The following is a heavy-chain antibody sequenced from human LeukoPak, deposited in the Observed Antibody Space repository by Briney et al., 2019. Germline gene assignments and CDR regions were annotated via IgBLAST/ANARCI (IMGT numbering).Heavy chain of an antibody. Sequence: ASVKVSCKASVYTFSSYNVYWVRQTPQQGVEWMGLINPTGGSTGYAQKFQGRVTMTRDMSTSTDYMELSSLRSEDTAIDYGEKDNSGGDNAWWLDPWGQGTLVTVSS. D-gene: IGHD3-10*01. CDR1: VYTFSSYN. V-gene: IGHV1-46*01. CDR2: INPTGGST. CDR3: EKDNSGGDNAWWLDP. J-gene: IGHJ5*02.